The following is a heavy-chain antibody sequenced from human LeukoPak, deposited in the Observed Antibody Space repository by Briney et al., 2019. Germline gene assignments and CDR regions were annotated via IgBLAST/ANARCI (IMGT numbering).Heavy chain of an antibody. J-gene: IGHJ6*03. Sequence: PSETLSLTCAVYGGSFSGYYWSWIRQPPGKGLEWIGEIYHSGSTNYNPSLKSRVTISVDTSKNQFSLKLSSVTAADTAVYYCARVVTNRPYGDYYYYYYYMDVWGKGTTVTVSS. D-gene: IGHD4-17*01. CDR1: GGSFSGYY. V-gene: IGHV4-34*01. CDR2: IYHSGST. CDR3: ARVVTNRPYGDYYYYYYYMDV.